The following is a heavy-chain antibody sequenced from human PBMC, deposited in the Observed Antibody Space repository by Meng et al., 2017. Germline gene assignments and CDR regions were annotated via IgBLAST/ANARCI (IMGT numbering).Heavy chain of an antibody. Sequence: GESLKISCAASGFTFSSYGMHWVRQAPGKGLEWVAVIWYDGSNKYYADSVKGRFTISRDNSKNTLYLQMNSLRAEDTAVYYCARSWGDTYYYDSSGYYHQGRAAFDIWGQGKMVTVSS. J-gene: IGHJ3*02. CDR2: IWYDGSNK. CDR1: GFTFSSYG. V-gene: IGHV3-33*01. CDR3: ARSWGDTYYYDSSGYYHQGRAAFDI. D-gene: IGHD3-22*01.